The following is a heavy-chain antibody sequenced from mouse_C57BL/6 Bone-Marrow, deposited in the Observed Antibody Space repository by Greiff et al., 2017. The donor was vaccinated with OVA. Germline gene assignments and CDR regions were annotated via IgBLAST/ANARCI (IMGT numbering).Heavy chain of an antibody. CDR1: GFTFSDYG. V-gene: IGHV5-17*01. CDR3: ARRYWYFDG. CDR2: ISSGSSTI. Sequence: EVHLVESGGGLVKPGGSLKLSCAASGFTFSDYGMHWVRQAPEKGLEWVAYISSGSSTIYYADTVKGRFPITRDNAKNTLFLQMTSLRSEDTAMYDCARRYWYFDGWGTGTTVTVSS. J-gene: IGHJ1*03.